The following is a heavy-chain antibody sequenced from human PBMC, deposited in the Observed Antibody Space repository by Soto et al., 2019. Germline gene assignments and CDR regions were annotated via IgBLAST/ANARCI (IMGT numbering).Heavy chain of an antibody. CDR3: AREPTTAGTVNWFHP. D-gene: IGHD6-13*01. J-gene: IGHJ5*02. CDR1: GGSISSDY. Sequence: VQLQESGPGLVKPSETLSLICTVSGGSISSDYLSWIRQPAGKGLEWIGGVYTSGYRNSNPSIKTRVTMSVDTSKKQFSLNLSSVTAADTAVYYCAREPTTAGTVNWFHPRGQGTLVTVSS. V-gene: IGHV4-4*07. CDR2: VYTSGYR.